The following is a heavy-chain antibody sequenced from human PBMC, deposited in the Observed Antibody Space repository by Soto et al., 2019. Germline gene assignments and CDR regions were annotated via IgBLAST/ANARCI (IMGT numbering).Heavy chain of an antibody. D-gene: IGHD6-19*01. CDR2: ISSSSSYI. V-gene: IGHV3-21*01. CDR1: GFTFSTYS. CDR3: ARDLIAVAGP. Sequence: PGGSLRLSCAASGFTFSTYSMNWVRQAPGKGLEWVSSISSSSSYIYYADSVKGRFTISRDNAKNSLYLQMNSLRAEDTAVYYCARDLIAVAGPWGQGTLVTVSS. J-gene: IGHJ5*02.